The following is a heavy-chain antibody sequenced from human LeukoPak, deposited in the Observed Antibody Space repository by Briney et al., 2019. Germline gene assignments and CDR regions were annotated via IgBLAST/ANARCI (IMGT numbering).Heavy chain of an antibody. D-gene: IGHD6-13*01. CDR3: ARGKSSSSWFFDY. CDR2: IYYSGST. CDR1: GGSISSYY. Sequence: PSETLSLTCTVSGGSISSYYWSWIRQPPGKELEWIGYIYYSGSTNYNPSLKSRVTISVDTSKNQFSLKLSSVTAADTAMYYCARGKSSSSWFFDYWARESWSPSPQ. J-gene: IGHJ4*02. V-gene: IGHV4-59*01.